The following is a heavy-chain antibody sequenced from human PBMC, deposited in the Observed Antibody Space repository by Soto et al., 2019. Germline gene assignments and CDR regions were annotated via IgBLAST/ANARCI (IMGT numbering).Heavy chain of an antibody. CDR1: GYTFTSYD. Sequence: QVQLVQSGAEVKKPGASVKVSCKASGYTFTSYDINWVRQATGQGLEWMGWMNPNSGNTGYAQKFQGRVTMTRNTSISTAYMELSSLRSEDTAVYYCARVRIAAAGTGSRDAFDIWGQGTMVTVSS. CDR3: ARVRIAAAGTGSRDAFDI. J-gene: IGHJ3*02. V-gene: IGHV1-8*01. D-gene: IGHD6-13*01. CDR2: MNPNSGNT.